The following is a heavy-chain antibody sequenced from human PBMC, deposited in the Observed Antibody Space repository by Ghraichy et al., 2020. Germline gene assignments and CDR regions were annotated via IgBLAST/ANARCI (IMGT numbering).Heavy chain of an antibody. CDR2: INHSGST. J-gene: IGHJ6*02. CDR1: GGSFSGYY. CDR3: ARGRGRSWRPGDYYYYGMDV. Sequence: SETLSLTCAVYGGSFSGYYWSWIRQPPGKGLEWIGEINHSGSTNYNPSLKSRVTISVDTSKNQFSLKLSSVTAADTAVYYCARGRGRSWRPGDYYYYGMDVWGQGTTVTVSS. D-gene: IGHD2-8*02. V-gene: IGHV4-34*01.